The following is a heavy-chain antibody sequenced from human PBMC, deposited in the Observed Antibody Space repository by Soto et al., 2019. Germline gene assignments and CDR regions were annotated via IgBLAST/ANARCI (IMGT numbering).Heavy chain of an antibody. CDR1: GFTVSSSQ. J-gene: IGHJ4*02. D-gene: IGHD3-9*01. Sequence: GGSLRLSCAASGFTVSSSQMTWVRQAPGKALEWVSLIFIGGTTQYAVSVKGRFTISRDNAKNTLYLQMNSLRAEDTAVYYCARYRFFDWFDENDYWGQGTLGTVSS. CDR2: IFIGGTT. V-gene: IGHV3-66*01. CDR3: ARYRFFDWFDENDY.